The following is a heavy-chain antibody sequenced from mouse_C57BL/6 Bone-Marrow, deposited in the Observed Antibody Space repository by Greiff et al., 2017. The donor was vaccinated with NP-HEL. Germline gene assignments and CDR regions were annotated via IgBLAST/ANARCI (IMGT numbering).Heavy chain of an antibody. V-gene: IGHV1-69*01. CDR1: GYTFTSYW. Sequence: QVQLQQPGAELVMPGASVKLSCKASGYTFTSYWMHWVKQRPGQGLEWIGEIDPSDSYTNYNQKFKGKSTLTVEKSSSTAYIRLSSLTSADSAVYYCAGGEMYSKEGNWYFDVWGTGTTVTVSS. CDR2: IDPSDSYT. CDR3: AGGEMYSKEGNWYFDV. D-gene: IGHD2-5*01. J-gene: IGHJ1*03.